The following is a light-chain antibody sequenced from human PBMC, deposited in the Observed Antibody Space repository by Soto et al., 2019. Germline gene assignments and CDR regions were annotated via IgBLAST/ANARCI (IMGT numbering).Light chain of an antibody. V-gene: IGKV3-11*01. CDR3: QQRSDWPLLT. J-gene: IGKJ4*02. Sequence: EIVLTQSPATLSLPPGERATLSCRASQSVSNYLAWYQQKPGQAPRLLIYDASNRATGIPARFSGSGSETDFTLTISSLEPEDFAIYYCQQRSDWPLLTFGGGTKGEIK. CDR1: QSVSNY. CDR2: DAS.